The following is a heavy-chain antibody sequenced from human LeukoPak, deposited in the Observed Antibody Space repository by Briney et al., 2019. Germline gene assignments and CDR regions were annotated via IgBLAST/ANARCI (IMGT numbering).Heavy chain of an antibody. CDR1: TYSTYW. CDR2: IYYSGST. CDR3: ANTQGWFDP. V-gene: IGHV4-39*01. Sequence: TYSTYWMSWVRQPPGKGLEWIGSIYYSGSTYYNPSLKSRVTISVDTSKNQFSLKLSSVTAADTAVYYCANTQGWFDPWGQGTLVTVSS. J-gene: IGHJ5*02.